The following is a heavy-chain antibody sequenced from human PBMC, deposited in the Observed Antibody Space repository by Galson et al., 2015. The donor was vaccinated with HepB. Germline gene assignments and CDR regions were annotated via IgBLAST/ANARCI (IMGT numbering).Heavy chain of an antibody. V-gene: IGHV1-24*01. CDR3: ASWSKTQQLVPTNYYYYYYMDV. D-gene: IGHD6-13*01. J-gene: IGHJ6*03. CDR2: FDPEDGET. CDR1: GYTLTELS. Sequence: SVKVSCKVSGYTLTELSMHWVRQAPGKGLEWMGGFDPEDGETIYAQKFQGRVTITADKSTSTAYMELSSLRAEDTAVYYCASWSKTQQLVPTNYYYYYYMDVWGKGTTVTVSS.